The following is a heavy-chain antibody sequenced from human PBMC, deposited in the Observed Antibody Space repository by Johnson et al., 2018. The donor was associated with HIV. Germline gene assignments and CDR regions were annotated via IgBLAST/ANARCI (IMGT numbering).Heavy chain of an antibody. D-gene: IGHD1-26*01. CDR1: GFIFSRFW. Sequence: VQLVESGGGLVQPGGSVRVSCVASGFIFSRFWMSWVRQAPGKGLEWVANIDKEGREKQYADSVKGRFTIYRDNARNSLHLQMNSRRVDDTAVYYCARDPANTGDTTWGAFDIWGQGTMVTVSS. V-gene: IGHV3-7*05. CDR3: ARDPANTGDTTWGAFDI. J-gene: IGHJ3*02. CDR2: IDKEGREK.